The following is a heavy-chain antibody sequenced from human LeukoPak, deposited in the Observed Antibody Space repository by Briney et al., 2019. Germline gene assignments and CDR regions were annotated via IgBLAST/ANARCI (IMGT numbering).Heavy chain of an antibody. CDR2: INHSGST. CDR1: GGSVSSASYY. CDR3: ARGKGTEIYRYSSSWFPHSWFDP. Sequence: SETLSLTCTVSGGSVSSASYYWSWIRQHPGKGLEWIGEINHSGSTNYNPSLKSRVTISVDTSKNQFSLKLSSVTAADTAVYYCARGKGTEIYRYSSSWFPHSWFDPWGQGTLVTVSS. D-gene: IGHD6-13*01. J-gene: IGHJ5*02. V-gene: IGHV4-39*07.